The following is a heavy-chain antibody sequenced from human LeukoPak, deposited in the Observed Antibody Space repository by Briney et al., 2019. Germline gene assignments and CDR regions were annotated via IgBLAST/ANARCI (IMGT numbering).Heavy chain of an antibody. V-gene: IGHV1-2*06. CDR2: INPNSGGT. CDR3: ARQDSGSYYHRGETDAFDI. Sequence: ASVKVSCKASGYTFTGYYMHWVRQAPGQGLEWMGRINPNSGGTNYAPKFQGRVTMTRDTSISTAYMELSRLRSDDTAVYYCARQDSGSYYHRGETDAFDIWGQGTMVTVSS. D-gene: IGHD1-26*01. J-gene: IGHJ3*02. CDR1: GYTFTGYY.